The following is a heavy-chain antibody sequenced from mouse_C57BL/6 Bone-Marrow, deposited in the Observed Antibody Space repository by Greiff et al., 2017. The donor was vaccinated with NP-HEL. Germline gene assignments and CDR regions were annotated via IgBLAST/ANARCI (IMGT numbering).Heavy chain of an antibody. CDR3: ARERYGHYFDY. Sequence: DVKLVESGGGLVKPGGSLKLSCAASGFTFSDYGMHWVRQAPEKGLEWVAYISSGSSTIYYADTVKGRFTISRDNAKNTLFLQMTSLRSEDTAMYYCARERYGHYFDYWGQGTTLTVSS. CDR2: ISSGSSTI. CDR1: GFTFSDYG. V-gene: IGHV5-17*01. J-gene: IGHJ2*01. D-gene: IGHD2-10*02.